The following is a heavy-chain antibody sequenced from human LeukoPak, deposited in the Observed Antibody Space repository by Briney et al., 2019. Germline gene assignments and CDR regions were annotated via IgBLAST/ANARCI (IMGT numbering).Heavy chain of an antibody. V-gene: IGHV4-4*07. J-gene: IGHJ4*02. D-gene: IGHD2-2*01. CDR2: IYTSGST. CDR3: AKAGLGSSSTSLDY. CDR1: GGSISSYY. Sequence: PSETLSLTCTVSGGSISSYYWSWIRQPAGKGLEWIGRIYTSGSTNYNPSLKSRVTMSVDTSKNQFSLKLSSVTAADTAVYYCAKAGLGSSSTSLDYWGQGTLVTVSS.